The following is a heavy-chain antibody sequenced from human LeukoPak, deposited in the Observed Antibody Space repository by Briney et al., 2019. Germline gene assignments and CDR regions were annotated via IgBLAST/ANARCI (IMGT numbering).Heavy chain of an antibody. CDR1: GYTFTSYY. V-gene: IGHV1-46*01. D-gene: IGHD3-16*01. CDR3: ARDGGAWRGAFDI. J-gene: IGHJ3*02. Sequence: ASVKVSCKASGYTFTSYYMHWVRQAPGQGLEWMGIVNPSGGSTSYAQKFQGRVTMTRDMSTSTVYMELSSLRSEDTAVYYCARDGGAWRGAFDIWGQGTMVTVSS. CDR2: VNPSGGST.